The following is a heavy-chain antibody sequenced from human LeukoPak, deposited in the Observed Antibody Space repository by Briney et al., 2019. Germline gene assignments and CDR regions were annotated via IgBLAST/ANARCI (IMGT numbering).Heavy chain of an antibody. V-gene: IGHV3-7*01. CDR2: IKQDGSEK. Sequence: GGPLRLSYVASGFTFSSYWMNWVRQAPGKGLEWVANIKQDGSEKYYVDSVKGRFTISRDNAKNSLYLQMNSLRAEDTAIYYCVGGSGYWGQGTLVTVSS. CDR1: GFTFSSYW. D-gene: IGHD5-12*01. J-gene: IGHJ4*02. CDR3: VGGSGY.